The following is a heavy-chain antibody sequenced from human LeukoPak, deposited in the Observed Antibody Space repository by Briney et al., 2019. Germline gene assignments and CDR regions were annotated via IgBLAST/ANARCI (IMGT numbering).Heavy chain of an antibody. J-gene: IGHJ4*02. Sequence: PGGSLRLSCAASGFTFSNAWMSWVRQAPGKGLEWVSAISGSDAGTYYADSVKGRFTISRDNSKNTLYLQMNSQRAEDTAVYYCVRAHYNGYALDYWGQGTLVTVSS. CDR1: GFTFSNAW. D-gene: IGHD5-12*01. CDR3: VRAHYNGYALDY. CDR2: ISGSDAGT. V-gene: IGHV3-23*01.